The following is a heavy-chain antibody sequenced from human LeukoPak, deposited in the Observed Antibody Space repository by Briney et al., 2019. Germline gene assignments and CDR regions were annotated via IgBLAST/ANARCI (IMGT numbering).Heavy chain of an antibody. CDR3: ARVSYRPYYYYYMDV. Sequence: SSVKVSCKCTGGTVCSYAFSWVRQAPSQGVAWVGGIIPIFGTANYAQKFQGRVTITTDESTSTAYMELSSLRSEDTAVYYCARVSYRPYYYYYMDVWGKGTTVTVS. CDR1: GGTVCSYA. CDR2: IIPIFGTA. J-gene: IGHJ6*03. V-gene: IGHV1-69*05. D-gene: IGHD1-26*01.